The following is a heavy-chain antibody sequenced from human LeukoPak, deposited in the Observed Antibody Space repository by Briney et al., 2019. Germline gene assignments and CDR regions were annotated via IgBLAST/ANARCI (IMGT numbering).Heavy chain of an antibody. Sequence: GGSLRLSCAASGFTFSSYGMHWVRQAPGKGLEWVAVIWYGGSNKYYADSVKGRFTISRDNSKNTLYLQMNSLRAEDTAVYYCAKDQGNEYYFDYWGQGTLVTVSS. CDR1: GFTFSSYG. CDR3: AKDQGNEYYFDY. D-gene: IGHD4-23*01. CDR2: IWYGGSNK. V-gene: IGHV3-30*02. J-gene: IGHJ4*02.